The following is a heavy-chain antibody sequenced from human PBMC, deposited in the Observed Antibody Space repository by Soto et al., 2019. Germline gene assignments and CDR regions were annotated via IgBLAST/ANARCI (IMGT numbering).Heavy chain of an antibody. J-gene: IGHJ3*02. CDR1: GGSISRGAYY. Sequence: QVQLQESGPGLVKPSQTLSLTCTVSGGSISRGAYYWNWIRQHPGKGLEWIGYIYHNGSTSYNPSLKSRLTISLDTSKNQFSLKLNPVIAADTAVYYCANGGNLGAFDIWGQGTLVTVSS. CDR2: IYHNGST. V-gene: IGHV4-31*03. D-gene: IGHD2-15*01. CDR3: ANGGNLGAFDI.